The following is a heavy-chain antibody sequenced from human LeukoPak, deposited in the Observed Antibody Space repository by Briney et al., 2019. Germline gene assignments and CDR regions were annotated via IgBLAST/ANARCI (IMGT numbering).Heavy chain of an antibody. CDR3: ARDLSAAFDF. CDR1: GFPFSSYG. J-gene: IGHJ4*02. Sequence: GGSLRLSCAASGFPFSSYGMHWVRQAPGKGLEWVARLVYDARSDYANSVKGRFSISRDDSKNTLFLDVSNLRVEDTALYYCARDLSAAFDFWGQGVLVTVSS. CDR2: LVYDARS. D-gene: IGHD6-19*01. V-gene: IGHV3-33*01.